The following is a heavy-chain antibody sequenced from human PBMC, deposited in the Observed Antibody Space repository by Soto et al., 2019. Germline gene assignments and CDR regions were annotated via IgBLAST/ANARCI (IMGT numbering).Heavy chain of an antibody. J-gene: IGHJ6*02. Sequence: SETLSLTCTVSGGSISSYYWSWIRQPAGKGLEWIGRIYTSGSTNYNPSLKSRVTMSVDTSKNQFSLKLSSVTAADTAVYYCARGLLEYSSSWGYYYYGMDVWGQGTTVTVSS. CDR1: GGSISSYY. CDR3: ARGLLEYSSSWGYYYYGMDV. D-gene: IGHD6-6*01. CDR2: IYTSGST. V-gene: IGHV4-4*07.